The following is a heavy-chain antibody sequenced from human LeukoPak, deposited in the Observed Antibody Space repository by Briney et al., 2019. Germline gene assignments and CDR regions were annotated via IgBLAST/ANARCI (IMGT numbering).Heavy chain of an antibody. V-gene: IGHV4-61*02. CDR3: ARDASGYSYDATIDY. J-gene: IGHJ4*02. CDR2: IYTSGST. Sequence: TSQTLSLTCTVSGGSISSGSYYWSWIRQPAGKGLEWSGLIYTSGSTNYNPSLKSRVTISVDTSKNQFSLKLSSVTAADTAVYYCARDASGYSYDATIDYWGQGTLVTASP. D-gene: IGHD5-18*01. CDR1: GGSISSGSYY.